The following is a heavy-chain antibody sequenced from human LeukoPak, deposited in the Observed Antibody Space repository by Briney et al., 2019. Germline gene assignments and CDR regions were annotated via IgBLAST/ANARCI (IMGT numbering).Heavy chain of an antibody. CDR1: GSTFSSYA. V-gene: IGHV3-33*08. CDR3: ARWGNNKILDY. CDR2: IWYDGSNK. D-gene: IGHD7-27*01. J-gene: IGHJ4*02. Sequence: GRSLRLSCAASGSTFSSYAMHWVRQAPGKGLEWVAVIWYDGSNKYYADSVKGRFTISRDNSKNTLYLQMNSLRAEDTAVYYCARWGNNKILDYWGQGTLVTVSS.